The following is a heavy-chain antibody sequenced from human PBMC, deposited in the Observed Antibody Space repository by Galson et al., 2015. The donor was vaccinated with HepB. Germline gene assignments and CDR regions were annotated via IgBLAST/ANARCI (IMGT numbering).Heavy chain of an antibody. CDR3: VRDRTTIFGVVTDVFDF. D-gene: IGHD3-3*01. Sequence: SLRLSCAVSGFSLDSYWMHWVRHAPGKGLEWISRINAEGASTDYADSVKGRFTVSRDNAGNTVYLQMHRLRAEDTAVYYCVRDRTTIFGVVTDVFDFWGQGTRVIVSS. V-gene: IGHV3-74*01. J-gene: IGHJ4*02. CDR2: INAEGAST. CDR1: GFSLDSYW.